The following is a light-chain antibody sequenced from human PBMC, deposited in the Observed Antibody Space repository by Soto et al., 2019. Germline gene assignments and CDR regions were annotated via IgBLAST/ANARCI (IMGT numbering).Light chain of an antibody. J-gene: IGLJ1*01. CDR2: YDS. Sequence: SYELTQPPSVSVAPGKTARITCGGNNIGSKSVHWYQQKQGQAPVLVIYYDSDRPSGIPERFSGSNSGNTGTLTISRVEAGDEDDYYYQVWDSSSDHLYVFGTGTKVTVL. V-gene: IGLV3-21*04. CDR1: NIGSKS. CDR3: QVWDSSSDHLYV.